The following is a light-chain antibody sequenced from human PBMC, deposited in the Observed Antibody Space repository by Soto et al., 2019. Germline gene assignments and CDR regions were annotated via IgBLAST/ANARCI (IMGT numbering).Light chain of an antibody. CDR3: MQALQTPIT. V-gene: IGKV2-28*01. Sequence: DIVMTQSPLSLPVTPGEQASISCSSSQSLLHSNGYNYLDWYLQKPGQSPQLLIYLGSNRASGVPDRFSGSGSGTDFTLKISRVEAEDVGVYYCMQALQTPITFGQGTRLEIK. CDR1: QSLLHSNGYNY. CDR2: LGS. J-gene: IGKJ5*01.